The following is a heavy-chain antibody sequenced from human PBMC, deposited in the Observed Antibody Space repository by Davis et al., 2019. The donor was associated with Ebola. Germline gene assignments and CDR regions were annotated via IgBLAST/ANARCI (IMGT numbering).Heavy chain of an antibody. V-gene: IGHV3-23*01. CDR2: FSVTGLT. J-gene: IGHJ4*02. D-gene: IGHD6-19*01. CDR1: GFAFSDYA. CDR3: ATTQWLREFDN. Sequence: GESLKISCTASGFAFSDYAMSWVRQAPGKGLEWVCDFSVTGLTHYADPVKGRFSISRDISKNTVYLQMNSLRAEDTAIYYCATTQWLREFDNWGQGTLVTVSS.